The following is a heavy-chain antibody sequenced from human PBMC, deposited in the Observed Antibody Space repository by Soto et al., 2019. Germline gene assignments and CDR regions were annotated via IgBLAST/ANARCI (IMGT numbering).Heavy chain of an antibody. V-gene: IGHV1-3*05. D-gene: IGHD3-10*01. CDR1: GYTFTSYA. CDR3: ARGGPPIDY. Sequence: QVQLVQSGAEEKKPGASVKVSCKASGYTFTSYAMHWVRQAPGQRLEWMGWINAGDCNTKYSQKFQGRVPITWDTAASTAYMELRSLRSEDTAVHYCARGGPPIDYWGQGTLVSVSS. CDR2: INAGDCNT. J-gene: IGHJ4*02.